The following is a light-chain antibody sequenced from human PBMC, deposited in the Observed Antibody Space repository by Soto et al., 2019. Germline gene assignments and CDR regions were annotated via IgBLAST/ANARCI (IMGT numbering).Light chain of an antibody. J-gene: IGLJ2*01. CDR2: EVT. CDR3: SSYVGSNNLL. CDR1: RNDVGGFNY. Sequence: QSVLTQPPSASESPGQSVTISCIGTRNDVGGFNYVSWYQHHPGKAPKLIIYEVTKRPSGVPDRFSGSKFGNTASLTVSGLQAEDEADYYCSSYVGSNNLLFGGGTKLTVL. V-gene: IGLV2-8*01.